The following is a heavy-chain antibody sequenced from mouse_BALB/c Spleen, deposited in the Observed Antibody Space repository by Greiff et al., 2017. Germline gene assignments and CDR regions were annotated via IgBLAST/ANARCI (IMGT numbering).Heavy chain of an antibody. CDR2: INSNGGST. J-gene: IGHJ4*01. V-gene: IGHV5-6-3*01. Sequence: EVQVVESGGGLVQPGGSLKLSCAASGFTFSSYGMSWVRQTPDKRLELVATINSNGGSTYYPDSVKGRFTISRDNAKNTLYLQMSSLKSEDTAMYYCASSIYYGNYGAMDYWGQGTSVTVSS. CDR1: GFTFSSYG. D-gene: IGHD2-1*01. CDR3: ASSIYYGNYGAMDY.